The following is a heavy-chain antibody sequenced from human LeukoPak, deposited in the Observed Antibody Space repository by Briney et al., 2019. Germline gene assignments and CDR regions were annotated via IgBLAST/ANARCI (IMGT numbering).Heavy chain of an antibody. J-gene: IGHJ4*02. CDR3: ARDAGGLSGVSPGNFDY. V-gene: IGHV1-46*01. D-gene: IGHD2-15*01. Sequence: GASVKVSCKASGYTFTSYYMHWVRQAPGQGLEWMGIINPSGGSTSYAQKFQGRVTMTRDTSVSTAYMELSRLRSDDTAVYYCARDAGGLSGVSPGNFDYWGQGTLVTVSS. CDR2: INPSGGST. CDR1: GYTFTSYY.